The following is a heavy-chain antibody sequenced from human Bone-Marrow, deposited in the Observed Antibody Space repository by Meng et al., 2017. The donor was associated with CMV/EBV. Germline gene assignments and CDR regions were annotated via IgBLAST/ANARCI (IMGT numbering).Heavy chain of an antibody. D-gene: IGHD3-22*01. V-gene: IGHV4-39*07. Sequence: SETLSLTCTVSGGSISSSSYYWGWIRQPPGKGLEWIGSIYYSGSTYYNPSLKSRVTISVDTSKNQFSLKLSSVTAADTAVYYCARKTYYDSSGYHDYWGQGTLVTVSS. CDR1: GGSISSSSYY. CDR3: ARKTYYDSSGYHDY. CDR2: IYYSGST. J-gene: IGHJ4*02.